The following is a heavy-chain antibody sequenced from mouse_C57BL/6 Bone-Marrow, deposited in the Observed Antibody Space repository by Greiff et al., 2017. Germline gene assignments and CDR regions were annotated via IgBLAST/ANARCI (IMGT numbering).Heavy chain of an antibody. Sequence: EVQVVESGGGLVQPGESLKLSCESNEYAFPSHDMSWVRKTPVKRLELVAAINSDGGSTYYPDTMERRFIISRDNTNKTLYLQMSSLRSEDSALYYCARPGDMVTSSMDYWGQGTTVTVSS. J-gene: IGHJ4*01. CDR1: EYAFPSHD. D-gene: IGHD2-2*01. CDR3: ARPGDMVTSSMDY. CDR2: INSDGGST. V-gene: IGHV5-2*01.